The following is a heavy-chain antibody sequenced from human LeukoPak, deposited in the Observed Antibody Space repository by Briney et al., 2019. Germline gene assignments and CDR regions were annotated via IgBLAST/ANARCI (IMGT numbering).Heavy chain of an antibody. V-gene: IGHV4-34*01. D-gene: IGHD6-19*01. CDR2: INHSGST. CDR3: ARGSPYSSGWYSWFDP. CDR1: GGSFSGYY. J-gene: IGHJ5*02. Sequence: SETLSLTCAVYGGSFSGYYWSWTRQPPGKGLEWIGEINHSGSTNYNPSLKSRVTISVDTSKNQFSLKLSSVTAADTAGHYCARGSPYSSGWYSWFDPWGQGTLVTVSS.